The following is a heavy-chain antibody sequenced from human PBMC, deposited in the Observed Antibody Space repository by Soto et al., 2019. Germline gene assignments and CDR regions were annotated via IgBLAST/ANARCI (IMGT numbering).Heavy chain of an antibody. V-gene: IGHV3-23*01. CDR1: GFTFSSYA. D-gene: IGHD6-19*01. CDR3: ASTWDSSGWFEFPDYNYYYGMDV. J-gene: IGHJ6*02. Sequence: GGSLRLSCAASGFTFSSYAMSWVRQAPGKGLEWVSAISGSGGSTYYADSVKGRFTISRDNSKNTLYLQMNSLRAEDTAVYYCASTWDSSGWFEFPDYNYYYGMDVWGQGTTVTVSS. CDR2: ISGSGGST.